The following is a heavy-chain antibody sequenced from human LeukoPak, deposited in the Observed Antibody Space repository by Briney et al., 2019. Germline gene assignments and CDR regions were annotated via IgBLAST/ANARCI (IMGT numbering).Heavy chain of an antibody. Sequence: GGSLRLSCAASGFTFSSYAMNWVRPAPGKGLEWVSTISGSGGSTYYADSVKGRFSISRDNSKNTLYLQMNSLRAEDTALYYCETHFRDAFDIWGEGTMVTVS. CDR2: ISGSGGST. V-gene: IGHV3-23*01. CDR3: ETHFRDAFDI. D-gene: IGHD3-3*02. CDR1: GFTFSSYA. J-gene: IGHJ3*02.